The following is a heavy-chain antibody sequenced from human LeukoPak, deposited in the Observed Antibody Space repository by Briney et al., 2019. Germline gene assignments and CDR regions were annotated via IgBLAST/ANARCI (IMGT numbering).Heavy chain of an antibody. CDR2: ISYDGSNK. V-gene: IGHV3-30*18. D-gene: IGHD3-22*01. CDR3: AKDEDSSGYYPDY. Sequence: GGSLRLSCAASGFTFNNYNIKWVRQAPGKGLEWVAVISYDGSNKYYADSVKGRFTISRDNSKNTLYLQVNSLRAEDTAVYYCAKDEDSSGYYPDYWGQGTLVTVSS. J-gene: IGHJ4*02. CDR1: GFTFNNYN.